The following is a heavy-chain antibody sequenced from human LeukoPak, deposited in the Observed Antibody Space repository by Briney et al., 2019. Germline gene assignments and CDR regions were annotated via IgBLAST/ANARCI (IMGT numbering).Heavy chain of an antibody. Sequence: SYTLSLTCPVSGGSISRYYLSWIGQPPARGLAWIEYIYYRRSTNYIPSLKSRVTIYVDTPKHQSFLNLASVTAAGTPVCFCAGQSSCYGSESYYKHVYWWRETLVVVVS. CDR3: AGQSSCYGSESYYKHVY. D-gene: IGHD3-10*01. V-gene: IGHV4-59*08. CDR1: GGSISRYY. CDR2: IYYRRST. J-gene: IGHJ4*02.